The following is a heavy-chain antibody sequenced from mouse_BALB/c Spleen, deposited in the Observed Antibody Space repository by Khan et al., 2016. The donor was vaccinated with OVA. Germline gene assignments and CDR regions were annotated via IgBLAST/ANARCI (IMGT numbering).Heavy chain of an antibody. Sequence: LEESGAELARPGASVKMSCKASGYTFTSYTIHWIKLRPGQGLEWISYINPSNGYTNYTQKFKDKATLTADKSSTTAYLQLSSLTSDDSAVYDCVRVVAYQRVDGWFAYWGQGTLVTVSA. J-gene: IGHJ3*01. CDR2: INPSNGYT. CDR3: VRVVAYQRVDGWFAY. CDR1: GYTFTSYT. V-gene: IGHV1-4*01.